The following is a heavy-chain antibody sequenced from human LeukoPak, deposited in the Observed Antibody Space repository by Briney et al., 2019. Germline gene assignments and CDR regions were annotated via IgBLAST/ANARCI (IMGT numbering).Heavy chain of an antibody. CDR1: GYTFTSYD. D-gene: IGHD3-10*01. V-gene: IGHV1-8*01. Sequence: ASVKVSCKASGYTFTSYDINWVRQATGQGLEWMGWMNPNNGNTGYAQKFQGRVTITRNTSTRPAYMELSSLRSEDTAVYYCARGGSQATGYWGQGTLVTVSS. CDR2: MNPNNGNT. CDR3: ARGGSQATGY. J-gene: IGHJ4*02.